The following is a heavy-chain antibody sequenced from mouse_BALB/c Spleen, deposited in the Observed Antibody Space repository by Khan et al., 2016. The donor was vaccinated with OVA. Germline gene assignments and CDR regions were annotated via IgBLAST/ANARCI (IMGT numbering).Heavy chain of an antibody. CDR3: ARWNYRYDGYFDY. J-gene: IGHJ2*01. CDR2: ISYSGST. D-gene: IGHD2-14*01. V-gene: IGHV3-8*02. CDR1: GDSITSGY. Sequence: EVQLQESGPSLVKPSQTLSLTCSVTGDSITSGYWNWIRKFPGNKLEYMGYISYSGSTYYNPSLKSRLSITQDTSKNQYYLQLKSVTSEDTATYYCARWNYRYDGYFDYWGQGTTLTVSS.